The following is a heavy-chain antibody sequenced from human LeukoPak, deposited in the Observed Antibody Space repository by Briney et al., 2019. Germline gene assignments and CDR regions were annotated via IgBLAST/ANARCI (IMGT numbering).Heavy chain of an antibody. Sequence: ASVNVSCKASGYTFTTYYIHWVRPPTEQELEWMLLFNPRDGSTTYAQKFQGRVTMTRDTPTSTVYMDLSSLSSEDTAVYYCAREFHGGHFDFWGQGTLVTVSS. J-gene: IGHJ4*02. V-gene: IGHV1-46*01. CDR3: AREFHGGHFDF. CDR2: FNPRDGST. D-gene: IGHD3-16*01. CDR1: GYTFTTYY.